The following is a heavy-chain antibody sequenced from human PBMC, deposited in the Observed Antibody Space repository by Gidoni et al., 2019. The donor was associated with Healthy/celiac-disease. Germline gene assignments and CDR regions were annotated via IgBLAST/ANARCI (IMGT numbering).Heavy chain of an antibody. Sequence: EVQLVESGGGLVQPGRSLRLSCAASGFTFDDYAMHWVRQAPGKGLERVSGISWNSGSISYADSVKGRFTISRDNAKNSLYLQMNSLRAEDTALYYCAKDIGGIAVAGFDYWGQGTLVTVSS. D-gene: IGHD6-19*01. CDR2: ISWNSGSI. CDR1: GFTFDDYA. J-gene: IGHJ4*02. CDR3: AKDIGGIAVAGFDY. V-gene: IGHV3-9*01.